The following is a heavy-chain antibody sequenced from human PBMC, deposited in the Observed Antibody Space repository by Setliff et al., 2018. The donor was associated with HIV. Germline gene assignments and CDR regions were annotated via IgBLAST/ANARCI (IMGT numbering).Heavy chain of an antibody. CDR2: ITSYSGNT. D-gene: IGHD3-22*01. CDR3: ARQHYFDSGGLGAFDI. CDR1: GYLFTHYC. J-gene: IGHJ3*02. Sequence: EASVKVSCKASGYLFTHYCVSWVRQAPGQALEWVGWITSYSGNTNYAQRFQGRVTMTTDTPTSTAYMELRSLRSDDTAVYYCARQHYFDSGGLGAFDIWGQGTMVTVSS. V-gene: IGHV1-18*01.